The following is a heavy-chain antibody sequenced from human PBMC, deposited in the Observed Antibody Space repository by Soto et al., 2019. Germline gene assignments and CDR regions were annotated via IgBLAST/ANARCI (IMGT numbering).Heavy chain of an antibody. D-gene: IGHD6-6*01. V-gene: IGHV6-1*01. CDR1: GDSVSSNSAA. J-gene: IGHJ4*02. CDR3: ARVGDSSSSGGGYFDY. CDR2: TYYRSKWYN. Sequence: SQTLSLTCAISGDSVSSNSAAWNWIRQSPSRGLEWLGRTYYRSKWYNDYAVSVKSRITINPDTSKNQFSLQLNSATPEDTAVYYCARVGDSSSSGGGYFDYWGQGTLVTVSS.